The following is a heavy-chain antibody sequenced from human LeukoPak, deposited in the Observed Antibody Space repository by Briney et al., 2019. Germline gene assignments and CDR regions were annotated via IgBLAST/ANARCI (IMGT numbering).Heavy chain of an antibody. J-gene: IGHJ4*02. CDR3: ARQRHDNFWSYYYSFFDS. V-gene: IGHV3-11*04. Sequence: GGSLRLSCAASGFTFSDYYMSWIRQAPGKGLGWVSYISSSGSTIYYADSVKGRFTISRDNAKNSLYLQMNSLRAEDTAVYFCARQRHDNFWSYYYSFFDSWGQGTLVTVSS. D-gene: IGHD3-3*01. CDR1: GFTFSDYY. CDR2: ISSSGSTI.